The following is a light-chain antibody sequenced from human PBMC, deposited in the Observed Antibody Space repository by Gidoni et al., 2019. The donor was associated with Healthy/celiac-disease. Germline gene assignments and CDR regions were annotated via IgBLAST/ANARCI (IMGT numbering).Light chain of an antibody. Sequence: AIQMTQSPPYLSASVGDRVTIPCRASQGIRNDLAWYQQKPGKAPKLLIYAASSLQSGVPARFSGSGSGTDFTLTISSLQPEDFATYYCLQDYNSPRTFGQGTKLEIK. CDR2: AAS. V-gene: IGKV1-6*01. CDR1: QGIRND. J-gene: IGKJ2*02. CDR3: LQDYNSPRT.